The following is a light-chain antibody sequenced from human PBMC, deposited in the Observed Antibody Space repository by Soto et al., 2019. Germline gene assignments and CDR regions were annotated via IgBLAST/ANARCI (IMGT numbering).Light chain of an antibody. V-gene: IGLV2-14*01. CDR1: SSDIGAYNY. CDR3: SSYTSTSTLYV. J-gene: IGLJ1*01. CDR2: EVT. Sequence: QSVLTQPASVSGSPGQSITISCIGTSSDIGAYNYVSRYQQHPGKVPKLMIYEVTNRPSGLSNRFSGSKSGNTASLTISGLQAEDEADYFCSSYTSTSTLYVFGTGTKVTVL.